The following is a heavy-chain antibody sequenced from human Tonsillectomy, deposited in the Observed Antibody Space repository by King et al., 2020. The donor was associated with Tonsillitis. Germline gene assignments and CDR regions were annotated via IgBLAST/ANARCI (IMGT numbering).Heavy chain of an antibody. V-gene: IGHV4-4*02. Sequence: VQLQESGPGLVKPSGTLSLTCAVSDGSISSSNWWSWVRQPTGKGLEWIGEIYHTGPTNYNPSLKSRVSISVDKSKNQFSLKVYSVTAADTAVHYCSRVRSSGIIDYWGQGTVVTVSS. D-gene: IGHD6-6*01. CDR2: IYHTGPT. CDR3: SRVRSSGIIDY. J-gene: IGHJ4*02. CDR1: DGSISSSNW.